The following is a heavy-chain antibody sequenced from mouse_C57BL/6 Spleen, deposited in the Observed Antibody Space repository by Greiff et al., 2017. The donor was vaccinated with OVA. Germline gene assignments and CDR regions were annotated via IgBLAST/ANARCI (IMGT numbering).Heavy chain of an antibody. J-gene: IGHJ1*03. Sequence: LVESGPELVKPGASVKISCKASGYAFSSSWMNWVKQRPGKGLEWIGRIYPGDGDTNYNGKFKGKATLTADKSSSTAYMQLSSLTSEDSAVYFCARPVVEVYWYFDVWGTGTTVTVSS. CDR2: IYPGDGDT. D-gene: IGHD1-1*01. CDR3: ARPVVEVYWYFDV. CDR1: GYAFSSSW. V-gene: IGHV1-82*01.